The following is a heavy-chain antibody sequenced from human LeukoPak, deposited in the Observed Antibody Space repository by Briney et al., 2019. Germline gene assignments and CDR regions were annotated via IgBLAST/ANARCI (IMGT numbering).Heavy chain of an antibody. CDR1: GYTFTGYH. CDR3: ARDPVEWELLLDY. V-gene: IGHV1-2*06. J-gene: IGHJ4*02. D-gene: IGHD1-26*01. CDR2: INPNSGDT. Sequence: ASVKVSCKASGYTFTGYHMHWVRQAPGQGLEWMGRINPNSGDTNYAQKFQGRVTMTRDTSISTAYMELNSLRVEDTAVYYCARDPVEWELLLDYWGQGTLVTVSS.